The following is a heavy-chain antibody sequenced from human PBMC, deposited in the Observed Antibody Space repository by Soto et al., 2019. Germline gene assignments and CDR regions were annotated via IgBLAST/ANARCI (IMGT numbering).Heavy chain of an antibody. CDR1: GFTLNNYA. Sequence: TGGSLRLSCAASGFTLNNYAMNWVRQAPGKGLEWVATISATGGSTYYADSVKGRFTISRDNSKNTLYLQMNGLRVEDTAVYYCAKDRLPGNFAYWGQGTQVTVSS. CDR3: AKDRLPGNFAY. D-gene: IGHD2-15*01. V-gene: IGHV3-23*01. CDR2: ISATGGST. J-gene: IGHJ4*02.